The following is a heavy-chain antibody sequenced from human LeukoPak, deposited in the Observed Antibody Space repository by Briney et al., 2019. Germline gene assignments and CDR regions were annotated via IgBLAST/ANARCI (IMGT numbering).Heavy chain of an antibody. CDR2: IRSKANSYAT. D-gene: IGHD1-26*01. Sequence: GGSLRLSCAASGFTFSGSAMHWVRRASGKGLEWVGRIRSKANSYATAYAASVKGRFTISRDDSKNTAYLQMNSLKTEDTAVYYCTRPGYSGSLADYWGQGTLVTVSS. CDR3: TRPGYSGSLADY. V-gene: IGHV3-73*01. CDR1: GFTFSGSA. J-gene: IGHJ4*02.